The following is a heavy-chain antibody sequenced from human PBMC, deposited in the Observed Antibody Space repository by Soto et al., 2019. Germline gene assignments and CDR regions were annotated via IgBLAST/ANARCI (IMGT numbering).Heavy chain of an antibody. CDR1: GGSISSGGYY. J-gene: IGHJ3*02. CDR3: ARSRSGYSNDAFDI. Sequence: QVQLQESGPGLVKPSQTLSLTCTVSGGSISSGGYYWSWIRQHPGKGLEWIGYIYYSGSTYYNPSLKIRVNISVDTSKNQFSLKLSSVTAADTAGYYGARSRSGYSNDAFDIWGQGTMVTVSS. CDR2: IYYSGST. D-gene: IGHD3-22*01. V-gene: IGHV4-31*03.